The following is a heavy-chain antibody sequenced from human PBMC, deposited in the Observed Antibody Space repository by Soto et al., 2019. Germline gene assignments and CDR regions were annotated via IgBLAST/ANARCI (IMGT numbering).Heavy chain of an antibody. J-gene: IGHJ3*02. CDR3: AGGGQYCTNGACYLDTFDI. CDR1: GGSISSYY. CDR2: IYYSGST. D-gene: IGHD2-8*01. V-gene: IGHV4-59*01. Sequence: SETLSLTCTVSGGSISSYYWSWIRQPPGKGLEWIGYIYYSGSTNYNPSLKSRVAISVDTSKNQFSLKLSSVTAADTAVYYCAGGGQYCTNGACYLDTFDIWGQGTMVTVSS.